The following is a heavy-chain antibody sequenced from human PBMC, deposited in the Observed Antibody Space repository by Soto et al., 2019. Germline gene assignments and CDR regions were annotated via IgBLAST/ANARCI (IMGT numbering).Heavy chain of an antibody. CDR1: GGTFSGYY. Sequence: SETLSLTCAVYGGTFSGYYWSWIRQPPGKGLEWIGEINHSGSTYYNPSLKSRVTISVDTSKNHFSLTPSSVTAADTAVYYCARGPSGDKVHYWGQGALVTVSS. D-gene: IGHD7-27*01. CDR3: ARGPSGDKVHY. V-gene: IGHV4-34*01. CDR2: INHSGST. J-gene: IGHJ4*02.